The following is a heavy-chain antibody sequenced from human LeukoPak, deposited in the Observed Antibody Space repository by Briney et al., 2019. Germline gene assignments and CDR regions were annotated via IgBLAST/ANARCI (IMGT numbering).Heavy chain of an antibody. CDR2: INPNSGGT. CDR3: AREGRSGSFDFDY. J-gene: IGHJ4*02. CDR1: GYTFTGYY. V-gene: IGHV1-2*06. D-gene: IGHD1-26*01. Sequence: ASVKVSCKASGYTFTGYYMHWVRQAPGQGLEWMGRINPNSGGTNYAQKFQGRVTMTRDTSISTAYMELSRLRSDDTAVYYCAREGRSGSFDFDYWGQGTLDTVSS.